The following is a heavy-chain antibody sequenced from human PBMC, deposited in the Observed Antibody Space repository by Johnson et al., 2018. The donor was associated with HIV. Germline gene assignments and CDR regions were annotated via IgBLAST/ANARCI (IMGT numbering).Heavy chain of an antibody. J-gene: IGHJ3*02. CDR1: GFTFDDYD. CDR2: INWNGGST. V-gene: IGHV3-20*04. CDR3: ARATFYYDLSGYLTRPRAFDM. D-gene: IGHD3-22*01. Sequence: VQLVESGGDVVRPGGSLRLSCAASGFTFDDYDMTWARQPPGKGLEWVSGINWNGGSTGYAESVKGRFTISRDNAKKSLFLEMNSLRAEDTAFYYCARATFYYDLSGYLTRPRAFDMWGQGTMVTVSS.